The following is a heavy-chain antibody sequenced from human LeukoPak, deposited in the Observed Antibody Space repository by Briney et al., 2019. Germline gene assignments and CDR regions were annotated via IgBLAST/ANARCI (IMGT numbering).Heavy chain of an antibody. CDR1: GGTFRSNA. CDR3: ARGWLAETTVVTPYNY. V-gene: IGHV1-69*13. J-gene: IGHJ4*02. CDR2: ITPIFGTA. Sequence: ASVKVSCKASGGTFRSNAISWVRQAPGQGLEWMGGITPIFGTANYAQKFQGRVTITAVESMSTAYMELSSLGSEDTAVYYCARGWLAETTVVTPYNYWGQGTLVIVSS. D-gene: IGHD4-23*01.